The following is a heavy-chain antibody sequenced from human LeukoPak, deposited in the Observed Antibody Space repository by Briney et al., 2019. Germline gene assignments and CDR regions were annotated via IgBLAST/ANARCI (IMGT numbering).Heavy chain of an antibody. CDR1: GGSISSSSYY. J-gene: IGHJ4*02. D-gene: IGHD6-19*01. CDR3: ARRAVAGSTGTFDY. Sequence: PETLSLTCTVSGGSISSSSYYWGWIRQPPGKGLEWIGSIYYSGSTYYNPSLKSRVTISVDTSKNQFSLKLSSVTAADTAVYYCARRAVAGSTGTFDYWGQGTLVTVSS. CDR2: IYYSGST. V-gene: IGHV4-39*01.